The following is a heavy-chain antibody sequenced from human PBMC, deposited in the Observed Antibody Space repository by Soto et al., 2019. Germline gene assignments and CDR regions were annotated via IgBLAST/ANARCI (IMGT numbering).Heavy chain of an antibody. J-gene: IGHJ6*02. CDR3: ARGGDFWSGSPPYYYYGMDV. V-gene: IGHV3-30*03. Sequence: GGSLRLSCAASGFTFSSYGMHWVRQAPGKGLEWVAVISYDGSNKYYADSVKGRFTISRDNSKNTLYLQMNSLRAEDTAVYYCARGGDFWSGSPPYYYYGMDVWGQGTTVTVSS. CDR1: GFTFSSYG. D-gene: IGHD3-3*01. CDR2: ISYDGSNK.